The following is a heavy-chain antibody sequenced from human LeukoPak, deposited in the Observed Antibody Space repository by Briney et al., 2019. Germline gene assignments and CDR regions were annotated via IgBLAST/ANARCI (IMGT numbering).Heavy chain of an antibody. CDR1: GFTFSSYA. V-gene: IGHV3-23*01. J-gene: IGHJ4*02. CDR3: AKDVYNWNFYFDY. D-gene: IGHD1-7*01. Sequence: GGSLRLSCAASGFTFSSYAMSWVRQAPGKGLEWVSAISASGYSTYYADSVKGRFTISRDNSKKTLYLQMNSLRAEDTAIFYCAKDVYNWNFYFDYWGQGTLVTVSS. CDR2: ISASGYST.